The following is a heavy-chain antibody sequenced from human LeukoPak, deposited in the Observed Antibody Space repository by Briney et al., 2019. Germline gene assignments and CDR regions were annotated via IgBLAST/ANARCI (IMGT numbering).Heavy chain of an antibody. CDR3: ARSGLEWFGELLFYMDV. Sequence: ASVKVSCKASGYTFPGYYIHWVRQAPEQGLEWRGWINPNSGGTNYAQNFPGRVTMARDTSINTAYMELSRLRSDDTAVYYCARSGLEWFGELLFYMDVWGKGTTVTISS. J-gene: IGHJ6*03. V-gene: IGHV1-2*02. CDR2: INPNSGGT. CDR1: GYTFPGYY. D-gene: IGHD3-10*01.